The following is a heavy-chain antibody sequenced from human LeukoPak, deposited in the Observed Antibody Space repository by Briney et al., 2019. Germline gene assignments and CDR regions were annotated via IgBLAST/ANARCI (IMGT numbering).Heavy chain of an antibody. J-gene: IGHJ3*02. Sequence: GASVKVSCKASGYTFTSYGISWVRQAPGQGLEWMGWISAYNGNTNYAQKLQGRVTMTTDTSTSTAYMELRSLRSDDTAVYYCARDTTFDWLIAFDIWGQGTMVTVSS. CDR2: ISAYNGNT. CDR1: GYTFTSYG. CDR3: ARDTTFDWLIAFDI. D-gene: IGHD3-9*01. V-gene: IGHV1-18*01.